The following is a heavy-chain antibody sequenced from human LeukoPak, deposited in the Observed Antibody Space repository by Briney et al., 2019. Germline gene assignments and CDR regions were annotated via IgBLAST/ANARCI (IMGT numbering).Heavy chain of an antibody. D-gene: IGHD3-9*01. J-gene: IGHJ4*02. Sequence: PGGSLRLSCAASGFTFSGAWLHWVRQAPGKGLEWVAFIRYDGSNKYYADSVKGRFTISRDNSKNTLYLQMNSLRAEDTAVYYCAKDRFDIWGQGTLVTVSS. CDR2: IRYDGSNK. CDR3: AKDRFDI. CDR1: GFTFSGAW. V-gene: IGHV3-30*02.